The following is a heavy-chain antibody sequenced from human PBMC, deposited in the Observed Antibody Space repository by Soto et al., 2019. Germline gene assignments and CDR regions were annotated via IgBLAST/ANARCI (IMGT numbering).Heavy chain of an antibody. CDR3: ARDLLPRDSSSWYDEGYNWFDP. Sequence: GGSLRLSCAASGFTFSSYGMHWVRQAPGKGLEWVAVIWYDGSNKYYADSVKGRFTISRDNSKNTLYLQMNSLRAEDTAVYYCARDLLPRDSSSWYDEGYNWFDPWGQGTLVTVSS. D-gene: IGHD6-13*01. J-gene: IGHJ5*02. CDR2: IWYDGSNK. CDR1: GFTFSSYG. V-gene: IGHV3-33*01.